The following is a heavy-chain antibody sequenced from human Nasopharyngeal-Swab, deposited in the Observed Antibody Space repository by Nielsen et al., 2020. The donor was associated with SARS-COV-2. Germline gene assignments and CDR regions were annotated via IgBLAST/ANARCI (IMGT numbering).Heavy chain of an antibody. V-gene: IGHV1-46*01. CDR3: AKDRPITIFGMVIKPGYGFDF. CDR1: GYTFTSYY. CDR2: INPSGGST. Sequence: ASVKVSCKASGYTFTSYYMHWVRQAPGQGLEWMGIINPSGGSTSYAQKFQGRVTMTRDTSTSTVYMELSRLRSEDTAVYYCAKDRPITIFGMVIKPGYGFDFWGQGTMVTVSS. D-gene: IGHD3-3*01. J-gene: IGHJ3*01.